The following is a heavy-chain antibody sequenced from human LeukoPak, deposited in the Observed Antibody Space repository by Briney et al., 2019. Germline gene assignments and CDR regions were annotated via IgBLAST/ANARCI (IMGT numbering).Heavy chain of an antibody. CDR1: GFTFSSYS. Sequence: GGSLRLSCAASGFTFSSYSMNWVRQAPGKGLEWVSAISGSGGSTYYADSVKGRFTISRDNSKNTLYLQMSSLRAEDTAVYYCATGSLNYYGSGSYGKGYFDYWGQGTLVTVSS. J-gene: IGHJ4*02. V-gene: IGHV3-23*01. CDR3: ATGSLNYYGSGSYGKGYFDY. D-gene: IGHD3-10*01. CDR2: ISGSGGST.